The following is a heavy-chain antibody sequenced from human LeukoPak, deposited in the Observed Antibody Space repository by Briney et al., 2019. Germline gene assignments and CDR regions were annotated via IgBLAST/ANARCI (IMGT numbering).Heavy chain of an antibody. CDR3: ARDPGYAIYYFDY. CDR2: ISGNGDSK. CDR1: GFTFNTYA. Sequence: PGGSLRLSCAASGFTFNTYAMSWVRQAPGKGLEGVSPISGNGDSKFYADSGKGRFSISRDNSKNTLYLQMHTLRAEDTAIYYCARDPGYAIYYFDYWGQGTLVTVSS. D-gene: IGHD3-9*01. J-gene: IGHJ4*02. V-gene: IGHV3-23*01.